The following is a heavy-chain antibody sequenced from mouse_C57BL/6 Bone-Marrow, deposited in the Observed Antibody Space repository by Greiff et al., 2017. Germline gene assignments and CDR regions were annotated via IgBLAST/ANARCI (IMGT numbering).Heavy chain of an antibody. Sequence: VQLQQSGPELVKPGASVKISCKASGYAFSSSWMNWVKQRPGKGLEWIGRIYPGDGDTNYNGKFKGKALLTADKTSSTAYMQLSRLNSEDSAVYFCSRAGSSYSYFDVWGTGTTVTVSS. J-gene: IGHJ1*03. CDR2: IYPGDGDT. CDR1: GYAFSSSW. D-gene: IGHD1-1*01. CDR3: SRAGSSYSYFDV. V-gene: IGHV1-82*01.